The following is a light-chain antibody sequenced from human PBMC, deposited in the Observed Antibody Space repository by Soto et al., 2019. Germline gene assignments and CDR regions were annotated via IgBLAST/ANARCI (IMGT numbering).Light chain of an antibody. Sequence: DIQMTQSPSSLSASVGDRVTITCHASQDISNYLNWYQQKPGKAHKLLIFDSSNVEPGVPSRFSGSGSGKDFTFTIHSLQPEDAATYYCQQYEDLPLTFGGGTKVVIK. CDR2: DSS. J-gene: IGKJ4*01. CDR3: QQYEDLPLT. V-gene: IGKV1-33*01. CDR1: QDISNY.